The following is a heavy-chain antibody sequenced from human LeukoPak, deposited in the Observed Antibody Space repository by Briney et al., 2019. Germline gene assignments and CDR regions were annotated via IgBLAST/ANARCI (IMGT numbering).Heavy chain of an antibody. CDR1: GFTFSTYE. J-gene: IGHJ4*02. Sequence: GGSLRLSCAASGFTFSTYEMSWVRQAPGKGLEWVSYISPSGSTIHYADSVKGRFTISRDNSKNSLYLQMNSLRTEDTALYYCAKGKRGSGNFYTSFDYWGQGTPVTVSS. V-gene: IGHV3-48*03. CDR3: AKGKRGSGNFYTSFDY. CDR2: ISPSGSTI. D-gene: IGHD3-10*01.